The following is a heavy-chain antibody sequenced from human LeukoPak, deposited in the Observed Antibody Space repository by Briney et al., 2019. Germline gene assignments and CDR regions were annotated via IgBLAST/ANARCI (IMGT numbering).Heavy chain of an antibody. Sequence: ASVNVSCKASGGTFSSYAISWVRQAPGQGLEWMGGIIPIFGTANYAQKFQGRVTITADESTSTAYMELSSLRSEDTAVYYCARVKRRWLQSHYFDYWGQGTLVTVSS. CDR2: IIPIFGTA. J-gene: IGHJ4*02. CDR1: GGTFSSYA. D-gene: IGHD5-24*01. CDR3: ARVKRRWLQSHYFDY. V-gene: IGHV1-69*13.